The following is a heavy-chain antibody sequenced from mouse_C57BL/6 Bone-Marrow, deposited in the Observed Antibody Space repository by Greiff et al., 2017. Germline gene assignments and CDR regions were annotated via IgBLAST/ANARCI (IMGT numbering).Heavy chain of an antibody. V-gene: IGHV1-15*01. D-gene: IGHD2-5*01. CDR1: GYTFTDYE. Sequence: QVQLKESGAELVRPGASVTLSCKASGYTFTDYEMHWVKQTPVHGLEWIGAIDPETGGTAYNQKFKGKAILTADKSSSTAYMELRSLTSEDSAVYYCTRDKVCYSNYRWYFDVWGTGTTVTVSS. J-gene: IGHJ1*03. CDR2: IDPETGGT. CDR3: TRDKVCYSNYRWYFDV.